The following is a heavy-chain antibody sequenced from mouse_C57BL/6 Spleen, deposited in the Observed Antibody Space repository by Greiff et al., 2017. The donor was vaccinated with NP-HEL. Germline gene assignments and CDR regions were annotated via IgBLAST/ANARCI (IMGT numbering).Heavy chain of an antibody. CDR3: ARYEGDSLLRYFDV. CDR2: IRNKANGYTT. J-gene: IGHJ1*03. Sequence: VQLKESGGGLVQPGGSLSLSCAASGFTFTDYYMSWVRQPPGKALEWLGFIRNKANGYTTEYSASVKGRFTISRDNSQSILYLQMNALRAEDSATYYCARYEGDSLLRYFDVWGTGTTVTVSS. CDR1: GFTFTDYY. D-gene: IGHD2-10*01. V-gene: IGHV7-3*01.